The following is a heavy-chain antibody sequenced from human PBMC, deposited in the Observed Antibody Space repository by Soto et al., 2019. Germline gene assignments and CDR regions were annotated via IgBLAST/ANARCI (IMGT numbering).Heavy chain of an antibody. Sequence: GGSLRLSCAASGFTFSSYLMSWVRQAPGKGLEWVANIKQDGSEKYYVDSVKGRFTISRDNAKNSLYLQMNSLRAEDTAVYYCASWGYYDSSGYQDYYYYYGMDVWGQGTTVTVSS. CDR3: ASWGYYDSSGYQDYYYYYGMDV. V-gene: IGHV3-7*05. J-gene: IGHJ6*02. D-gene: IGHD3-22*01. CDR2: IKQDGSEK. CDR1: GFTFSSYL.